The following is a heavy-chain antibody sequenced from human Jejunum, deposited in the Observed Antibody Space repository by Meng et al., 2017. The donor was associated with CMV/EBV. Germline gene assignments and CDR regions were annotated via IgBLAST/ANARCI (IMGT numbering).Heavy chain of an antibody. J-gene: IGHJ3*01. CDR2: LYRDGSS. Sequence: TVSTNYMNWVRQAPGKGLEWVSVLYRDGSSYYAASVKGRFTISRDDSKNTLYLQMNSLRPDDTAVYYCARGDNWNDWVWGAFDVWGQGTWVTVSS. D-gene: IGHD1-20*01. CDR1: TVSTNY. V-gene: IGHV3-66*02. CDR3: ARGDNWNDWVWGAFDV.